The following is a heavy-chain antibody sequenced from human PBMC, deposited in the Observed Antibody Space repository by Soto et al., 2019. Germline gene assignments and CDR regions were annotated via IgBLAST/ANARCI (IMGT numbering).Heavy chain of an antibody. J-gene: IGHJ6*02. CDR2: VSGSGGST. Sequence: GGSLRLSCAASGFTFSSYAMSWVRQAPGKGLEWVSAVSGSGGSTYYADSVKGRFTISRDNSKNTLYLQMNSLRAEDTAVYYCAKDGGGYCSGGSCRPLYYSYYGMDVWGQATTVTVSS. D-gene: IGHD2-15*01. V-gene: IGHV3-23*01. CDR3: AKDGGGYCSGGSCRPLYYSYYGMDV. CDR1: GFTFSSYA.